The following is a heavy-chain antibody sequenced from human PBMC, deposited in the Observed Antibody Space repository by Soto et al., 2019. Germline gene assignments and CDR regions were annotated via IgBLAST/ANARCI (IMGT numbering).Heavy chain of an antibody. V-gene: IGHV4-30-4*01. CDR2: IYYSGST. Sequence: SETLSLTCTVSGGSISSGDYYWSWIRQPPGKGLEWIGYIYYSGSTYYNPSLKSRVTISVDTSKNQFSLKLSSVTAADTAVYYCSRVGRYSSSWYFCLYSAIGIDYWGQG. J-gene: IGHJ4*02. CDR3: SRVGRYSSSWYFCLYSAIGIDY. CDR1: GGSISSGDYY. D-gene: IGHD6-13*01.